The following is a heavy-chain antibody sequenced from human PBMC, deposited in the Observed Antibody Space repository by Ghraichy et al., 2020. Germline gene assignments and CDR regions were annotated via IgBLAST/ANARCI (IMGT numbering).Heavy chain of an antibody. CDR3: AKAIGRAIFGVVITRGDAFDS. CDR2: ISGSGGST. J-gene: IGHJ3*02. D-gene: IGHD3-3*01. CDR1: GFTFSSYA. V-gene: IGHV3-23*01. Sequence: GGSLRLSCAASGFTFSSYAMSWVRQAPGKGLEWVSAISGSGGSTYYADSVKGRFTISRDNSKNTLYLQMNSLRAEDTAVYYCAKAIGRAIFGVVITRGDAFDSWGQGTMVTVSS.